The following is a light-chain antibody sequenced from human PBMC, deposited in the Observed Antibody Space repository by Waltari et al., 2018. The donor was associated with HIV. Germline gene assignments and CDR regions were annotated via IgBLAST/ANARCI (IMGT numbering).Light chain of an antibody. CDR3: QQYNSHPYT. Sequence: DIQMTQSPSTLSASVGDRVTITCRANQSISSWLAWYQQKPGKAPRLLIFKASTLQSGVPSTFSGSGSGTEFTLAISNLQPEDFATYYCQQYNSHPYTFGQGTKLEI. J-gene: IGKJ2*01. CDR2: KAS. CDR1: QSISSW. V-gene: IGKV1-5*03.